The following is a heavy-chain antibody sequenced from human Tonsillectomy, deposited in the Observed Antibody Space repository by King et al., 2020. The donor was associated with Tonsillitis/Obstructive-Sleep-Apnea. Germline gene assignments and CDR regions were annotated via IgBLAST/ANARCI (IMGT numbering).Heavy chain of an antibody. J-gene: IGHJ3*02. CDR2: IRSKNYGGTT. CDR3: TRVGTGGRYSYDI. CDR1: GFTFREYG. Sequence: VQLVESGGGLEQPGRSLRLSCTVSGFTFREYGMSWVRQAPGKGLEWVGFIRSKNYGGTTEYAASVKGRFTISRDESKSIAYVQMNRLKTEDTAVYYCTRVGTGGRYSYDIWGQGTMVTVSS. D-gene: IGHD1-26*01. V-gene: IGHV3-49*04.